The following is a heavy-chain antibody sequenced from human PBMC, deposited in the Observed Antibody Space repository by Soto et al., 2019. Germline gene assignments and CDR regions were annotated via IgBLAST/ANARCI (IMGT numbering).Heavy chain of an antibody. Sequence: PGGSLRLSCAASGFTFSNFWVHWVRQAPGKGLVWVSRINSDGSSTTYADSVKGRFTISRDNAKNTLYLQMNSLRAEDTAVYYCATELQLPLDYWGQGTLVTVSS. D-gene: IGHD2-2*01. CDR3: ATELQLPLDY. CDR2: INSDGSST. V-gene: IGHV3-74*01. CDR1: GFTFSNFW. J-gene: IGHJ4*02.